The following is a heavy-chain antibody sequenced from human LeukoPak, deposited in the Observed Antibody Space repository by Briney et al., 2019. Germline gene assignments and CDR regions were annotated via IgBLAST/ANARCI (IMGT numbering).Heavy chain of an antibody. J-gene: IGHJ4*02. CDR2: IYWNNDK. CDR1: GFSLSTSGVG. D-gene: IGHD4-17*01. V-gene: IGHV2-5*01. CDR3: AHYGDYRFRYYFDY. Sequence: SGPTPVNPTQTLTLTCTFSGFSLSTSGVGVGWIRQPPGKALEWLALIYWNNDKRYSTSLKTRLTITKDTSKNQVVLTMTEIDPVDTATYYCAHYGDYRFRYYFDYWGQGTLVTVSS.